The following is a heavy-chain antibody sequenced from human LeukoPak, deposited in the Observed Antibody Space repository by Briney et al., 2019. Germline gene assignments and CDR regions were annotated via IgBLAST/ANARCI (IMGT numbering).Heavy chain of an antibody. J-gene: IGHJ4*02. Sequence: PGGSLRLSCTGSGFTFGDCSVTWVRQAPGKGLEWVGFIRSKARGGTTDYVASVKGRFTISRDDSKSIAYLQMNSLETEDTAVYFCTKSGYYDLWSGTHWGQGTLVTVSS. CDR3: TKSGYYDLWSGTH. D-gene: IGHD3-3*01. CDR1: GFTFGDCS. V-gene: IGHV3-49*04. CDR2: IRSKARGGTT.